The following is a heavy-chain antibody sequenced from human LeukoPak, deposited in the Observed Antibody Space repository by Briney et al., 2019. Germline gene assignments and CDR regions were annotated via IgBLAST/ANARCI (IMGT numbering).Heavy chain of an antibody. D-gene: IGHD6-19*01. CDR2: INKRANDL. J-gene: IGHJ5*02. V-gene: IGHV3-23*05. Sequence: GGSLRLSCAASGFTFSDYDMSWVRQASGKGLEWVSSINKRANDLNYADSVMGRFTISRDNSKNTLYLQMNSLRAEDTALYYCAQGGWLDTCGQGTLVTVSS. CDR3: AQGGWLDT. CDR1: GFTFSDYD.